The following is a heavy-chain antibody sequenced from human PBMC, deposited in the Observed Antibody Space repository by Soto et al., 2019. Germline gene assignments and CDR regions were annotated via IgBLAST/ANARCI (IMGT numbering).Heavy chain of an antibody. J-gene: IGHJ3*02. D-gene: IGHD2-2*01. CDR2: INPNSGGT. CDR1: GYTFTGYY. Sequence: QVQLVQSGAEVKKPGASVKVSCKASGYTFTGYYMHWVRQAPGQGLEWMGWINPNSGGTNYAQKFQGWVTMTRDTSISTAYRELSRLRSDDTAVYYCARGRRIKYCSSTRCYAPLDAFDIWGQGTMVTVSS. CDR3: ARGRRIKYCSSTRCYAPLDAFDI. V-gene: IGHV1-2*04.